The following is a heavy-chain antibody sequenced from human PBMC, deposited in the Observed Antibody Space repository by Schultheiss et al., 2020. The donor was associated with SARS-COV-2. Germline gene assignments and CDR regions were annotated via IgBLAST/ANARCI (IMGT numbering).Heavy chain of an antibody. Sequence: SETLSLTCAVYGGSFSSYYWSWIRQPPGKGLEWIGYIYYSGSTNYNPSLKSRVTISVDTSKNQFSLKLSSVTAADTAVYYCARPKKNSNWFDPWGQGTLVTVSS. CDR3: ARPKKNSNWFDP. D-gene: IGHD1-7*01. J-gene: IGHJ5*02. CDR2: IYYSGST. CDR1: GGSFSSYY. V-gene: IGHV4-59*08.